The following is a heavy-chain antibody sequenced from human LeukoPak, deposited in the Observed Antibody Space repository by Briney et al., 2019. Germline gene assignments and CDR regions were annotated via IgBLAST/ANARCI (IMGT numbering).Heavy chain of an antibody. CDR1: GFTFSSFG. CDR3: SKTTVTVYYYCGMDV. CDR2: ISYDGSNK. J-gene: IGHJ6*02. V-gene: IGHV3-30*18. Sequence: GGSLRLSCAASGFTFSSFGMHWVRQAPGKGLEWVAIISYDGSNKYYADSVKGRFTISRDSSKNTLYLQMNSLRAEDTAVYYCSKTTVTVYYYCGMDVWGQGTTVTVSS. D-gene: IGHD4-17*01.